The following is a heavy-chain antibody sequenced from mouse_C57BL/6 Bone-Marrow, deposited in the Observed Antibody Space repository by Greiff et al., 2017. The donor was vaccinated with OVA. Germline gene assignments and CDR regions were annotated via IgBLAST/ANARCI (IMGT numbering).Heavy chain of an antibody. D-gene: IGHD1-1*01. CDR3: FHYYGSSYFDY. Sequence: VQLQQSGTVLARPGASVKMSCKTSGYTFTSYWMHWVKQRPGQGLEWIGAIYPGNSDTSYNQKFKGKAKLTAVTSASTAYMELSSLTYEDSAVYYCFHYYGSSYFDYWGQGTTLTVSS. V-gene: IGHV1-5*01. CDR2: IYPGNSDT. J-gene: IGHJ2*01. CDR1: GYTFTSYW.